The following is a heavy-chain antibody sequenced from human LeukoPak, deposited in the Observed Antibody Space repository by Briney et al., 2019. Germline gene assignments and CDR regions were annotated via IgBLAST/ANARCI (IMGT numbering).Heavy chain of an antibody. Sequence: ASVKLSCKASGYTFTDYYIHWVRQAPGQGIEWMGWINPNTGGTKSARKFQGRVTMTRETSITTAYLELSRLTSDDTAVYYCARAVGVRGTFVFWGQGALVTVSS. CDR3: ARAVGVRGTFVF. J-gene: IGHJ4*02. CDR2: INPNTGGT. V-gene: IGHV1-2*02. CDR1: GYTFTDYY. D-gene: IGHD3-10*01.